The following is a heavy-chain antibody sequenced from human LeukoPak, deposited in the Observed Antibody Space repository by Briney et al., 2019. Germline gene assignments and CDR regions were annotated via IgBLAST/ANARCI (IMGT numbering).Heavy chain of an antibody. D-gene: IGHD1-26*01. CDR1: GFTTGDYA. J-gene: IGHJ4*02. Sequence: GGSLRLSWTASGFTTGDYAMTWVRQAPGKGLEWVGFIRNKAYGETAEYAASVKGRFTISRDDSNSIAYLRLNSLKTADTAVYYCTRASVVGVTGLPDYWGEGNLVTVSS. CDR3: TRASVVGVTGLPDY. CDR2: IRNKAYGETA. V-gene: IGHV3-49*04.